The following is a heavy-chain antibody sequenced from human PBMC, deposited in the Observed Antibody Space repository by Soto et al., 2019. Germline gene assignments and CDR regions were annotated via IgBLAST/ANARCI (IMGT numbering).Heavy chain of an antibody. Sequence: SETLSLTCAVYGGSFSCYYWSWIRQPPGKGLEWIGEINHSGSTNYNPSLKSRVTMSVDTSKNQFSLKLSSVTAADTAVYYCARSPIVAAYYFDYWGQGTPVTVSS. CDR3: ARSPIVAAYYFDY. CDR1: GGSFSCYY. CDR2: INHSGST. V-gene: IGHV4-34*01. J-gene: IGHJ4*02. D-gene: IGHD6-13*01.